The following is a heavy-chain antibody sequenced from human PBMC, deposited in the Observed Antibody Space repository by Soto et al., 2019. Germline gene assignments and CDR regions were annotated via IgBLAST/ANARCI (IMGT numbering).Heavy chain of an antibody. CDR3: ARVDATMIYFDH. CDR2: IFYSGTA. CDR1: GGSIRSRDDY. J-gene: IGHJ4*02. V-gene: IGHV4-31*03. D-gene: IGHD3-22*01. Sequence: QVQLQESGPGLVKPSQTLSLTCTVSGGSIRSRDDYWGWIRQHPGKGREWIGYIFYSGTAYYNPSLKSRVTLQADTSKNEFSLKMSSVTAAVTAVYYCARVDATMIYFDHWGQGILVSVSS.